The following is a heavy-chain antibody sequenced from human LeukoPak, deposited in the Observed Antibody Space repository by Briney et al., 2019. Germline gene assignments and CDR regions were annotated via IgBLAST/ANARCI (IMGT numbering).Heavy chain of an antibody. CDR1: GFTFSSYA. CDR3: AKIGANVGF. D-gene: IGHD4/OR15-4a*01. V-gene: IGHV3-23*01. CDR2: INGGGGST. Sequence: GSLRLSCAASGFTFSSYAMSWVRQAPGKGLDWVSSINGGGGSTYYADSVKGRFTISRDNSKNTLYLHMNSLRAEDTAVYYCAKIGANVGFWGQGTLVTVSS. J-gene: IGHJ4*02.